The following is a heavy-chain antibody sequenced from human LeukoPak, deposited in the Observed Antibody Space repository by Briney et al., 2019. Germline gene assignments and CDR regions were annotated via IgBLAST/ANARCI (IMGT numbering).Heavy chain of an antibody. CDR3: ARHVGISF. J-gene: IGHJ4*02. Sequence: GGSLRLSCTASGFTFSGAWMTWVRQAPGKGLEWVANIREDGTEKNYVGSVKGRFTISRDNAKNSLFLQMSNLRDDDTAIYYCARHVGISFWGQGTLVTVSS. CDR1: GFTFSGAW. D-gene: IGHD7-27*01. V-gene: IGHV3-7*01. CDR2: IREDGTEK.